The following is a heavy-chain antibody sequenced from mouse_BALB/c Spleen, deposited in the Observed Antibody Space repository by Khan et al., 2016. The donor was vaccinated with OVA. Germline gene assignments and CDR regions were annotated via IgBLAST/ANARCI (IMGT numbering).Heavy chain of an antibody. Sequence: QVHVKQSGGEVVRPGTSVKISCKASGYTFTNYWLGWVRQRPGHGLEWIGDIYPGGYFTNYNEKFKDKATLTVDTSSTTANMQLSSLTSEDSAVYCCARWATGYFDVWGAGTTVTVSS. CDR2: IYPGGYFT. V-gene: IGHV1-63*02. CDR1: GYTFTNYW. D-gene: IGHD3-1*01. J-gene: IGHJ1*01. CDR3: ARWATGYFDV.